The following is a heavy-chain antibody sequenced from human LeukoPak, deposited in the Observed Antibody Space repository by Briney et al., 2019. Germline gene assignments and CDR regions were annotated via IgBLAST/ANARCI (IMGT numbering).Heavy chain of an antibody. V-gene: IGHV3-48*02. D-gene: IGHD2/OR15-2a*01. CDR2: ISPASNII. J-gene: IGHJ5*02. CDR3: ARDRPNILGLDP. CDR1: GFTFNTYA. Sequence: PGGSLRLSCAASGFTFNTYAMHWVRQAPGKGLEWISYISPASNIIYYADSVKGRFTISRDNAKNSVFLQMSSLRDEDTAVYYCARDRPNILGLDPWGQGTLVTVSS.